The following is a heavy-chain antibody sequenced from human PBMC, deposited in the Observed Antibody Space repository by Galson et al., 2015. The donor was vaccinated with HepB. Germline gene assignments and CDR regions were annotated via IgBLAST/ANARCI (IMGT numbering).Heavy chain of an antibody. CDR3: ARLKAKQWLPKGWFDP. CDR1: GYSFTSYW. J-gene: IGHJ5*02. Sequence: QSGAEVKKPGESLKISCKGSGYSFTSYWIGWVRQMPGKGLEWMGIIYPGDSDTRYSPSFQGQVMISVDKSISTAYLQWSSLKASDTAMYYCARLKAKQWLPKGWFDPWGQGTLVTVSS. V-gene: IGHV5-51*03. CDR2: IYPGDSDT. D-gene: IGHD6-19*01.